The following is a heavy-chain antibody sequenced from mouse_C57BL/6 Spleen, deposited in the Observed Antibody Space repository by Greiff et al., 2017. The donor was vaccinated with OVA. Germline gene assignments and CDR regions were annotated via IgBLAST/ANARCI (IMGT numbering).Heavy chain of an antibody. D-gene: IGHD2-4*01. V-gene: IGHV3-6*01. Sequence: ESGPGLVKPSQSLSLTCSVTGYSITSGYYWNWIRQFPGNKLEWMGYISYDGSNNYNPSLKNRISITRDTSKNQFFLKLNSVTTEDTATYYCAREDYDYDLFDYWGQGTTLTVSS. J-gene: IGHJ2*01. CDR1: GYSITSGYY. CDR2: ISYDGSN. CDR3: AREDYDYDLFDY.